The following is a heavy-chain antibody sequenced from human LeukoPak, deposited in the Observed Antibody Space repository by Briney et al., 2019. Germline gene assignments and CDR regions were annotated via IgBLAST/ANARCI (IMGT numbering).Heavy chain of an antibody. CDR1: GGSVNSGDNY. CDR3: TRGSGSDPWPIFAP. Sequence: SQTLSLTCTVSGGSVNSGDNYWTWIRQPPGKGLEWIGFISYSGNTYYHPSLQGRVSSSLDTSRNHFSLRLTSVTAADTAVYYCTRGSGSDPWPIFAPWGPGTLVTVSS. J-gene: IGHJ5*02. D-gene: IGHD3-10*01. CDR2: ISYSGNT. V-gene: IGHV4-30-4*01.